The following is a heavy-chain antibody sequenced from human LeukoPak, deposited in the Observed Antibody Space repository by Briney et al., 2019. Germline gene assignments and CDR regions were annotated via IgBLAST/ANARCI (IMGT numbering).Heavy chain of an antibody. CDR2: ISGSGTTT. CDR1: GFTFSSFP. CDR3: ARISPSNWFDP. J-gene: IGHJ5*02. V-gene: IGHV3-48*03. D-gene: IGHD3-16*01. Sequence: TGGSLRLSCAASGFTFSSFPMNWVRQAPGKGPEWVSYISGSGTTTFYPDSVKGRFTISRDNAKNSLYLQMNSLRAEDTAVYYCARISPSNWFDPWGQGTLVTVSS.